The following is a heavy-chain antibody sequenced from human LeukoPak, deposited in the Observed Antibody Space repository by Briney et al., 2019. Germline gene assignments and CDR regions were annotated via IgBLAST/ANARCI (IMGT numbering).Heavy chain of an antibody. J-gene: IGHJ4*02. CDR3: TRDRVSSDS. D-gene: IGHD3-16*02. V-gene: IGHV3-23*01. Sequence: GGSLRLSCAASGFTFSSFVMSWVRQAPGKGLEWVSAISGSGGSTYYADSVKGRFTISRDNSKNTLYLQMNSLRAEDTAVYYCTRDRVSSDSWGQGTLVIVSS. CDR2: ISGSGGST. CDR1: GFTFSSFV.